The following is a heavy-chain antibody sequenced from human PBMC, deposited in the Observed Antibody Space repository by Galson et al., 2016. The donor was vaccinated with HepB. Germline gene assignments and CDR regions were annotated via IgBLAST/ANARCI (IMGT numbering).Heavy chain of an antibody. Sequence: SVKVSCKASGYSFPSYGIIWVRQAPGQGLEWMGWISTYNGNRNSAQKFQGRVAMATDTSTSTAYMELTSLRSDDTAVDYCARGVGRGYSYRANYWGQGTLVTVSS. CDR3: ARGVGRGYSYRANY. D-gene: IGHD5-18*01. CDR1: GYSFPSYG. CDR2: ISTYNGNR. V-gene: IGHV1-18*04. J-gene: IGHJ4*02.